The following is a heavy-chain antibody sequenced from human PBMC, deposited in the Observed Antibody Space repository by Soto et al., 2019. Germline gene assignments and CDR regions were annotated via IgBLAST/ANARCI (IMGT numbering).Heavy chain of an antibody. D-gene: IGHD3-10*01. CDR3: SLKTEDTAVYYCAVVWGSFLDH. CDR2: FYNGGTT. J-gene: IGHJ4*02. V-gene: IGHV4-4*08. CDR1: GGSISTYY. Sequence: SETLSLTCTVSGGSISTYYWIWIRQPPGKGLEWIGVFYNGGTTNYSPSLKSRVTTEYAASVKGRFTISRDDSKNSLYLQMNSLKTEDTAVYYCAVVWGSFLDHWGQGTLVTVSS.